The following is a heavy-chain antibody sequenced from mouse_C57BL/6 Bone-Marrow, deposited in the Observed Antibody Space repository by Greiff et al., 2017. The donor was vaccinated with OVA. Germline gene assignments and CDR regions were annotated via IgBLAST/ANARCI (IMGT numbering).Heavy chain of an antibody. CDR1: GYAFSSSW. CDR2: IYPGDGDT. D-gene: IGHD2-1*01. V-gene: IGHV1-82*01. J-gene: IGHJ1*03. CDR3: AKGYGKGYFDV. Sequence: VQRVESGPELVKPGASVKISCKASGYAFSSSWMNWVKQRPGKGLEWIGRIYPGDGDTNYNGKFKGKATLTADKSSSTAYMQLSSLTSEDSAVYFCAKGYGKGYFDVWGTGTTVTVSS.